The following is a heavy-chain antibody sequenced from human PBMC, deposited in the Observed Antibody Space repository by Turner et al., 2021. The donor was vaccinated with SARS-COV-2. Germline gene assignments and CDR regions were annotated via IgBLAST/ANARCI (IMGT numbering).Heavy chain of an antibody. Sequence: QVQLVQSGAEVKKPGASVKVSCKVSGYPLTELSMHWVRQAPGKGLEWMGGFDPADVETIYAQKFQGRVTMTEDTSTDTAYMELSSLRSEDTAVYYCATTNAIFGVVTNYSYYYGMDVWGQGTTVTVSS. J-gene: IGHJ6*02. CDR3: ATTNAIFGVVTNYSYYYGMDV. CDR2: FDPADVET. V-gene: IGHV1-24*01. D-gene: IGHD3-3*01. CDR1: GYPLTELS.